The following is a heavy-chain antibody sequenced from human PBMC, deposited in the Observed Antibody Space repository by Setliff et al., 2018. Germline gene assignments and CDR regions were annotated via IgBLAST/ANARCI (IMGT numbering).Heavy chain of an antibody. Sequence: ASVKVSCKASGYTFTNYGISWVRQAPGQGLEWMGGIIPIFGTTNYAQKFQGRVTMTTDTSTSTAYMELRSLRSDDTAVYYCARDRPMVVVADNLALFDYWGQGTLVTVSS. CDR1: GYTFTNYG. J-gene: IGHJ4*02. V-gene: IGHV1-18*01. CDR3: ARDRPMVVVADNLALFDY. D-gene: IGHD2-15*01. CDR2: IIPIFGTT.